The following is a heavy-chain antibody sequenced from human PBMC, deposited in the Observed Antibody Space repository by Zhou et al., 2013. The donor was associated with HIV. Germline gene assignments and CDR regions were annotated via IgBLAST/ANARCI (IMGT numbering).Heavy chain of an antibody. V-gene: IGHV1-69*12. J-gene: IGHJ4*02. CDR1: GGTFSGHV. CDR2: IIPGFWRT. Sequence: QVQLVQSGAEVKKPGSSVKVSCKASGGTFSGHVITWVRQAPGQGLEWMGEIIPGFWRTTYAPKFQGRLTVTADESTKTVHMELSSLTFDDTAVYYCARLSSGWDGETVNWGQGKPGQASPQ. D-gene: IGHD6-19*01. CDR3: ARLSSGWDGETVN.